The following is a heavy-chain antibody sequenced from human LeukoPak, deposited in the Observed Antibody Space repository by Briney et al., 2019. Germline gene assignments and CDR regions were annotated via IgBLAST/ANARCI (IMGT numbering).Heavy chain of an antibody. Sequence: GGSLRLSCAASGFTFSSYAMSWVRQAPGKGLEWVSAISGSGGSTYYADSVKGRFTISRDNSKNTLYLQMNSLRAEDTAVYYCARAPGVIGLYGMDVWGQGTTVTVSS. V-gene: IGHV3-23*01. CDR3: ARAPGVIGLYGMDV. D-gene: IGHD2/OR15-2a*01. CDR1: GFTFSSYA. CDR2: ISGSGGST. J-gene: IGHJ6*02.